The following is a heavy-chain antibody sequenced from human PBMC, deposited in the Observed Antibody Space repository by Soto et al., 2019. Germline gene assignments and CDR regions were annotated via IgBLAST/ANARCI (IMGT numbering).Heavy chain of an antibody. Sequence: AASVKVSCKASGGTFSSYAISWLRQAPGQGLEWMGGIIPIFGTANYAQKFQGRVTITADESTSTAYMELSSLRSEDTAVYYCAGYSGYDYWFDPWGQGTLVTVSS. CDR2: IIPIFGTA. D-gene: IGHD5-12*01. V-gene: IGHV1-69*13. J-gene: IGHJ5*02. CDR1: GGTFSSYA. CDR3: AGYSGYDYWFDP.